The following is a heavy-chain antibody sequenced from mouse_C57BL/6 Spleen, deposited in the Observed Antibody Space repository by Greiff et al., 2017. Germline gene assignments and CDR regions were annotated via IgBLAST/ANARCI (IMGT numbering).Heavy chain of an antibody. V-gene: IGHV1-15*01. J-gene: IGHJ3*01. CDR1: GYTFTDYE. CDR3: TRSYDGYYVWFAY. Sequence: VQLQQSGAELVRPGASVTLSCKASGYTFTDYEMHWVKRTPVHGVGWIGAVDPETGGTAYNQKFKGKAILTADKSSSTAYMELRSLTSEDSAVYYCTRSYDGYYVWFAYWGQGTLVTVSA. D-gene: IGHD2-3*01. CDR2: VDPETGGT.